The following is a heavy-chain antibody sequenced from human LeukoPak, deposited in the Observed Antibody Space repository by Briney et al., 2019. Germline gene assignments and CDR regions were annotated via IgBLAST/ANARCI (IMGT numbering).Heavy chain of an antibody. CDR3: ATGAYYDSSDYFDY. V-gene: IGHV4-59*08. CDR1: GGSISSYY. D-gene: IGHD3-22*01. J-gene: IGHJ4*02. Sequence: SETLSLTCTVSGGSISSYYWSWIRQPPGKGLEWIGYIYYSGSTYYNPSLKSRVTISVDTSKNQFSLKLSSVTAADTAVYYCATGAYYDSSDYFDYWGQGTLVTVSS. CDR2: IYYSGST.